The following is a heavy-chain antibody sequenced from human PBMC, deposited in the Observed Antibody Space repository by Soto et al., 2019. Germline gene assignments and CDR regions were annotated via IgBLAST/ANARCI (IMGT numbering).Heavy chain of an antibody. J-gene: IGHJ4*02. V-gene: IGHV4-59*01. Sequence: SETLSLTCTVSGGSISSYYWSWIRQPPGKGLEWIGYIYYSGSTNYNPSLKSRVTISVDTSKNQFSLKLSSVTAADTAVYYCARVPSYGSGSYGYYFDYWGQGTLVTAPQ. CDR3: ARVPSYGSGSYGYYFDY. CDR2: IYYSGST. D-gene: IGHD3-10*01. CDR1: GGSISSYY.